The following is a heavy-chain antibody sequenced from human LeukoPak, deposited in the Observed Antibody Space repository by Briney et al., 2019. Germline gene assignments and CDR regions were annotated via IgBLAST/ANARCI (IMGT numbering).Heavy chain of an antibody. J-gene: IGHJ6*03. CDR2: IYYSGST. V-gene: IGHV4-59*01. CDR3: AREEADYYYYYMDV. Sequence: SETLSLTCTVSGGSISSYYWSWIRQPPGKGLEWIGYIYYSGSTNYNPSLKSRVAISVDTSKNQFSLKLSSVTAADTAVYYWAREEADYYYYYMDVGGKGTTVTVPS. CDR1: GGSISSYY.